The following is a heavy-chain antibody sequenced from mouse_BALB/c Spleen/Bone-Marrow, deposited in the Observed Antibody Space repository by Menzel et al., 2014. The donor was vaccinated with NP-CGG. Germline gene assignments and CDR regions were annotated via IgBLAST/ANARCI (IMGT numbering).Heavy chain of an antibody. D-gene: IGHD2-3*01. CDR1: GFTFSSYD. V-gene: IGHV5-6*01. CDR3: ARLDGYSLWYFDV. Sequence: EVKLQESGGDLVKPGGSLKLSCAASGFTFSSYDMSWVRQTPDKRLEWVATISSGGSHTYYPDSVKGRFTISRDNAKNALYLQMSGLRSEDTAMYYCARLDGYSLWYFDVWGAGTTVTVSS. J-gene: IGHJ1*01. CDR2: ISSGGSHT.